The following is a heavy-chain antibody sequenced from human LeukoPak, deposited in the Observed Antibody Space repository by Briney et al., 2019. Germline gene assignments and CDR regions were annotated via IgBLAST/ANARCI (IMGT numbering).Heavy chain of an antibody. CDR1: GLTFSSYA. D-gene: IGHD1-26*01. J-gene: IGHJ4*02. V-gene: IGHV3-23*01. Sequence: PGGSLRLSCAASGLTFSSYAVSWVRQAPGKGLEWVSGISGSGAGTYYADPVKGRFTISRDNSKNTLYLQMNSLRAEDTAVYYCATRMVGATTYFNYWGQGTLVTVSS. CDR2: ISGSGAGT. CDR3: ATRMVGATTYFNY.